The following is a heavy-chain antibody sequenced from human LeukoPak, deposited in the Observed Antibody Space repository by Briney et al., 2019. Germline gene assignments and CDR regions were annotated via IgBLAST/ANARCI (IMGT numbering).Heavy chain of an antibody. Sequence: SVKVSCKASGGTFSSYAISWVRQAPGQGLEWMGRIIPILGIANYAQKFQGRVTITADESTSTAYMELSSLRSEDTAVYYCARGPTKLGWFDPWGQGTLVTVSS. CDR1: GGTFSSYA. V-gene: IGHV1-69*04. D-gene: IGHD2-2*01. J-gene: IGHJ5*02. CDR3: ARGPTKLGWFDP. CDR2: IIPILGIA.